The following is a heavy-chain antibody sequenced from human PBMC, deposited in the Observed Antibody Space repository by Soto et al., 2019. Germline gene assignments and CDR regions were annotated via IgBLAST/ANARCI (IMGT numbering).Heavy chain of an antibody. V-gene: IGHV4-34*01. J-gene: IGHJ6*02. Sequence: SETLSLTCAVYGGSFSGYYWSWIRQPPGKGLEWVGEINHSGSTNYNPSLKSRVTISVDTSKNQFSLKLSSVTAADTAVYYCARGPPYYYYGMDVWGQGTTVTVSS. CDR1: GGSFSGYY. CDR2: INHSGST. CDR3: ARGPPYYYYGMDV.